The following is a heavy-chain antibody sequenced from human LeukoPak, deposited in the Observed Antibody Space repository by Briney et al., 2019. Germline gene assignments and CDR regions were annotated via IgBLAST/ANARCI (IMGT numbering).Heavy chain of an antibody. Sequence: GGSLRLSCAASGFTFSSYGMSWVRQAPGKGLEWVSAISGSGGSTYYADSVKGRFTISRDNSKNTLYLQMNCLRAEDTAVYYCASDIVVVPAAIFDYWGQGTLVTVSS. CDR1: GFTFSSYG. CDR3: ASDIVVVPAAIFDY. D-gene: IGHD2-2*01. J-gene: IGHJ4*02. CDR2: ISGSGGST. V-gene: IGHV3-23*01.